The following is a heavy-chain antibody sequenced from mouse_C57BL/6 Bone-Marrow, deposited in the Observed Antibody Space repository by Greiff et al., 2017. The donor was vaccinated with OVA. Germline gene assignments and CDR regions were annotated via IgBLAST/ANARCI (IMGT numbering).Heavy chain of an antibody. J-gene: IGHJ4*01. D-gene: IGHD3-2*02. Sequence: SGAELVRPGASVKLSCTASGFNIKDDYMHWVKQRPEQGLEWIGWIDPENGDTEYASKFQGKATITADTSSNTAYLQLSSLTSEDTAVYYCTLDSSGYVMDYWGQGTSVTVSS. CDR2: IDPENGDT. CDR3: TLDSSGYVMDY. CDR1: GFNIKDDY. V-gene: IGHV14-4*01.